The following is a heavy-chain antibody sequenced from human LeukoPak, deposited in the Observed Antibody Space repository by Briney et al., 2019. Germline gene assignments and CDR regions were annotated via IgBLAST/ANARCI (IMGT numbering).Heavy chain of an antibody. D-gene: IGHD2-8*01. CDR3: ARGPGTSSSYAFDI. V-gene: IGHV4-39*07. CDR1: GTSISSSSYS. CDR2: IFNSGAS. Sequence: SETLSLTCTVSGTSISSSSYSWGWIRQPPGKGLSWVGNIFNSGASYYSPSLKSRVTMSVDTSKNQFSLKLSSVTAADTAVYYCARGPGTSSSYAFDIWGQGTMVTVSS. J-gene: IGHJ3*02.